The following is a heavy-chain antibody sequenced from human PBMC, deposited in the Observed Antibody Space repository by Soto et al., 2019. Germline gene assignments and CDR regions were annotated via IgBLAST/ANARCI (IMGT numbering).Heavy chain of an antibody. CDR2: ISSDGNSA. CDR3: ARSSGGSGKLWNYYGMDV. CDR1: GFTFSSYW. D-gene: IGHD3-10*01. V-gene: IGHV3-74*01. J-gene: IGHJ6*02. Sequence: GGSLRLSCAASGFTFSSYWMHWVRQAPGKGLVWVSRISSDGNSASYADSVKGRFTISRDNTKNTLYLRMNSLRAEDTAVYYCARSSGGSGKLWNYYGMDVWGQGTTVTV.